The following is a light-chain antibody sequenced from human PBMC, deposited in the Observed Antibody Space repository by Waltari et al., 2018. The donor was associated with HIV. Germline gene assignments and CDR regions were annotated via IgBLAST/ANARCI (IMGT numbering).Light chain of an antibody. CDR2: DVN. Sequence: QSALTQPRSVSGAPGQPVTIYCTGTRRDVGGYNYVSWYQQHPGKAPKLMIYDVNKRPSGVPDRFAGSKSGNTASLTISGLQTEDEADYYCYSYAGSYTSVFGTGTTVTVL. V-gene: IGLV2-11*01. CDR1: RRDVGGYNY. CDR3: YSYAGSYTSV. J-gene: IGLJ1*01.